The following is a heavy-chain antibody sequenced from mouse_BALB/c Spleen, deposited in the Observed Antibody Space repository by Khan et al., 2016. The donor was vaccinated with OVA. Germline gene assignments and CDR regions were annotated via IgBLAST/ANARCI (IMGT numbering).Heavy chain of an antibody. CDR2: ISYSGNT. J-gene: IGHJ2*01. CDR3: ARVYGGDFDY. Sequence: VQLKQSGPGLVKPSQSLSLTCTVTGYSITSDYAWNWIRQFPGNKLEWMGYISYSGNTKYNPSLKSRISITRDTSKNQLVLQLNSVTIEDTATYYCARVYGGDFDYWGQGTTLTVSS. V-gene: IGHV3-2*02. D-gene: IGHD1-1*01. CDR1: GYSITSDYA.